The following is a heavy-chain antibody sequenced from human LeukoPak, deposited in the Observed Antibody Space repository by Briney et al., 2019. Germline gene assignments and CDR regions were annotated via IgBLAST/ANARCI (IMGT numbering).Heavy chain of an antibody. Sequence: QPGGSLRLSCAAPGFTFSSYWMSWVRQAPGKGLEWVANIKQDGSEKYYVDSVKGRFTISRDNAKNSLYLQMNSLRAEDTAVYYCARTDYGDYVSDGYYFDYWGQGTLGTVSS. CDR2: IKQDGSEK. V-gene: IGHV3-7*01. D-gene: IGHD4-17*01. CDR1: GFTFSSYW. J-gene: IGHJ4*02. CDR3: ARTDYGDYVSDGYYFDY.